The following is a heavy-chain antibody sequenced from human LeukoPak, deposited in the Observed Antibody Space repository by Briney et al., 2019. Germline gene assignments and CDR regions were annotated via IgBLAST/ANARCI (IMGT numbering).Heavy chain of an antibody. V-gene: IGHV4-59*01. CDR1: GGSFRGYY. CDR2: IYYSGST. Sequence: SETLSLTCAVYGGSFRGYYWSWIRQPPGKGLEWIGYIYYSGSTNYNPSLKSRVTISVDTSKNQFSLKLSSVTAADTAVYYCARGGVSFWFDPWGQGTLVTVSS. CDR3: ARGGVSFWFDP. D-gene: IGHD6-13*01. J-gene: IGHJ5*02.